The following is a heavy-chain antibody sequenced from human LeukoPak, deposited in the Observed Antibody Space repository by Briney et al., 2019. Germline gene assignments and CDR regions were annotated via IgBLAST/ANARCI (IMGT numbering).Heavy chain of an antibody. CDR3: AKGQHAYYDFWSGFPFFDY. CDR1: GFTFSSYA. D-gene: IGHD3-3*01. CDR2: ISGSGGST. Sequence: PGGSLRPSCAASGFTFSSYAMSWVRQAPGKGLEWVSAISGSGGSTYYADSVKGRFTISRDNSKNTLYLQMNSLRAEDTAVYYCAKGQHAYYDFWSGFPFFDYWGQGTLVTVSS. V-gene: IGHV3-23*01. J-gene: IGHJ4*02.